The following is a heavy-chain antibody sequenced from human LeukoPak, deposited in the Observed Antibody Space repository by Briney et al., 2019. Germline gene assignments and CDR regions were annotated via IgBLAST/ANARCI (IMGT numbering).Heavy chain of an antibody. D-gene: IGHD3-10*01. J-gene: IGHJ4*02. CDR2: ISAYNGNT. CDR1: GYTVTSYG. Sequence: ASGRVCSKPSGYTVTSYGISWVRQAPGQGLEWMGWISAYNGNTNYAQKLQGRVTMTTDTSTSTAYMELRSLRSDDTAVYYCARDRASGHPFDYWGQGTLVTVSS. CDR3: ARDRASGHPFDY. V-gene: IGHV1-18*01.